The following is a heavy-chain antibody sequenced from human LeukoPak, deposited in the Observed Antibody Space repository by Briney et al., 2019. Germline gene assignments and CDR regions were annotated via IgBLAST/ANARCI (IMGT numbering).Heavy chain of an antibody. J-gene: IGHJ4*02. Sequence: GGSLRLSCAASGFTVSSNYMSWVRQAPGKGLEWVSVIYSGGSTYYADSVKGRFTISRDNSKNTLYLQMNCLRAEDTAVYYCAKPDYYYDGSGYYFFDYWGQGTLVTVSS. CDR2: IYSGGST. CDR3: AKPDYYYDGSGYYFFDY. CDR1: GFTVSSNY. D-gene: IGHD3-22*01. V-gene: IGHV3-53*01.